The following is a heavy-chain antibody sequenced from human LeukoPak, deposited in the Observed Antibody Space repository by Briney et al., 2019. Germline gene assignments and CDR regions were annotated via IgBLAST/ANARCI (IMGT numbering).Heavy chain of an antibody. D-gene: IGHD4-17*01. CDR2: ISGSGGTT. CDR3: AKDSLTTVPGTDWFDP. V-gene: IGHV3-23*01. J-gene: IGHJ5*02. Sequence: PGGSLRLSCAASGFTLSTYAMSWVRQAPGKGLEWVSAISGSGGTTYYADSVKGRFTISRDNSKNTLFVQMSSLRAEDTAVYYCAKDSLTTVPGTDWFDPWGQGTLVTVSS. CDR1: GFTLSTYA.